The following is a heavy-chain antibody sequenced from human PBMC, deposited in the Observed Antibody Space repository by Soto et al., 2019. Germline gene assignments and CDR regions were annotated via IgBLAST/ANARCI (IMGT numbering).Heavy chain of an antibody. J-gene: IGHJ4*02. V-gene: IGHV3-23*01. Sequence: EVQLLESGGGLVQPGGSLRLSCAASGFTFSSYAMTWVRQAPGKGLEWVSAISGSGGSTYSADSVKGRFTISRDNSKTPRYLQMNSLRAEDTAVYYCAKDTGLGGTGSLCFDSWGQGTLVTVSS. D-gene: IGHD1-1*01. CDR1: GFTFSSYA. CDR3: AKDTGLGGTGSLCFDS. CDR2: ISGSGGST.